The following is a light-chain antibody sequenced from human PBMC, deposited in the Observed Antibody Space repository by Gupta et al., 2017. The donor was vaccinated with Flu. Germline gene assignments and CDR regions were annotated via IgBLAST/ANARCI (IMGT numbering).Light chain of an antibody. CDR2: YAS. CDR3: HQRSSLPKT. J-gene: IGKJ1*01. CDR1: QSIGSS. Sequence: LTQSPAFQSVTPKEKVTITCRASQSIGSSLHWYQQKPDQSPKLLIKYASQSFSGVPSRFSGSGSGTDFTLTINSLEAEDAATYYCHQRSSLPKTFGQGTKVEIK. V-gene: IGKV6-21*01.